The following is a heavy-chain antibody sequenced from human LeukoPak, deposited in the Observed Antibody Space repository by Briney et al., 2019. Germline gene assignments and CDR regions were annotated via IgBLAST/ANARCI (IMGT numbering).Heavy chain of an antibody. Sequence: GGSLRLSCAASGLTFSDHYMDWVRQAPGKGLEWVGRTRNKADSYIAEYAASVKGRFTISRDDSKNSLYLQMNSLKTEDTAVYYCARGGSSFSSRDYWGQGTLVTVSS. CDR2: TRNKADSYIA. V-gene: IGHV3-72*01. D-gene: IGHD6-6*01. J-gene: IGHJ4*02. CDR1: GLTFSDHY. CDR3: ARGGSSFSSRDY.